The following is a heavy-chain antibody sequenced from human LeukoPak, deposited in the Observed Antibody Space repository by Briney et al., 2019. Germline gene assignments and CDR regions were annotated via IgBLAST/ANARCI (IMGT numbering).Heavy chain of an antibody. J-gene: IGHJ5*02. CDR2: IYHSGNT. Sequence: SETLSLSCTVSGYSISSGYYWGWIRQPPGKGLEWIGSIYHSGNTYYSPSLKSRVTISVDTSKNQFSLKLSSVTAADTAVYYCARGDYSSSWYEYNWFDPWGQGTLVTVSS. CDR1: GYSISSGYY. CDR3: ARGDYSSSWYEYNWFDP. D-gene: IGHD6-13*01. V-gene: IGHV4-38-2*02.